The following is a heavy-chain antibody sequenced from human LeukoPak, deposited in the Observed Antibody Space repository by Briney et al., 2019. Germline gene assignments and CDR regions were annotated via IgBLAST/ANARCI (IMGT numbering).Heavy chain of an antibody. D-gene: IGHD3-22*01. J-gene: IGHJ4*02. V-gene: IGHV4-39*01. CDR3: ASGIRGDYYDSSGYLDY. Sequence: KTSETLSLTCSVSGGSISSSSYYWGWIRQPPGKGLEWIGSIYYSGSTYYNPSLKSRVTISVDTSKNQFSLKLSSVTAADTAVYYCASGIRGDYYDSSGYLDYWGQGTLVTVSS. CDR2: IYYSGST. CDR1: GGSISSSSYY.